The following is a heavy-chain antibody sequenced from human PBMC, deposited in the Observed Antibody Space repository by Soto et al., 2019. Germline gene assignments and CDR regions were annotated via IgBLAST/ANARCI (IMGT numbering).Heavy chain of an antibody. D-gene: IGHD3-10*01. J-gene: IGHJ6*02. CDR3: GTMVRGDIYYYYYGMDV. CDR1: GGTFSSYA. CDR2: IIPIFGTA. V-gene: IGHV1-69*13. Sequence: SVKVSCKASGGTFSSYAISWVRQAPGQGLEWMGGIIPIFGTANYAQKFQGRVTITADESTSTAYMELSSLRSEDTAVYYCGTMVRGDIYYYYYGMDVWGQGTTVTVSS.